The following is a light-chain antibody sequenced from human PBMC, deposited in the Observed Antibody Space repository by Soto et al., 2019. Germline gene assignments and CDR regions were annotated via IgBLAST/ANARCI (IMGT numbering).Light chain of an antibody. CDR2: DVS. CDR1: SSAVGGYNY. CDR3: SSYTSSSTLV. Sequence: QSALTQPASVSGSPGQSITLSCTGTSSAVGGYNYVSWYQQHPGKAPKLMIYDVSNRPSGVSNRFSGSKSGNTASLTISGLQAEYEADYYCSSYTSSSTLVFGGGTELTVL. V-gene: IGLV2-14*01. J-gene: IGLJ2*01.